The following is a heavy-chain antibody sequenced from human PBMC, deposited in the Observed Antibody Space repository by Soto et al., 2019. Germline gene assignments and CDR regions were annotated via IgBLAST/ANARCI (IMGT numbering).Heavy chain of an antibody. CDR1: GGSDCIYLGG. J-gene: IGHJ6*04. V-gene: IGHV6-1*01. D-gene: IGHD3-16*01. CDR3: VSSRRGDVCALHGIGI. Sequence: LSLTCDLPGGSDCIYLGGRNRIHQTPSRGLEWLGSTYYRSKWYFNYAVSVESRITINPDTSKNQFSLQLSSVTPDDTAVYFFVSSRRGDVCALHGIGIWAEGTTVTVYS. CDR2: TYYRSKWYF.